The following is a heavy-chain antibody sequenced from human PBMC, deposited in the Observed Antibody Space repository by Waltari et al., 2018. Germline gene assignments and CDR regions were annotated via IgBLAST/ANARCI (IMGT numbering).Heavy chain of an antibody. CDR2: IRSKANSYAT. D-gene: IGHD4-17*01. Sequence: EVQLVESGGGFVQPGGSLKLSCAASGFTFSGSAMPWVRQASGKGLEWVGRIRSKANSYATAYAASVKGRFTISRDDSKNTAYLQMNSLKTEDTAVYYCTRTTVTSPFDYWGQGTLVTVSS. CDR1: GFTFSGSA. CDR3: TRTTVTSPFDY. J-gene: IGHJ4*02. V-gene: IGHV3-73*01.